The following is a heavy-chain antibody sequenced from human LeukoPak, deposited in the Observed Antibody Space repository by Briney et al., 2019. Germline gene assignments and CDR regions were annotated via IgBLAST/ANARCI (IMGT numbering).Heavy chain of an antibody. Sequence: PSETLSLTCTVSGGSISSSNYYWGCNRQPPGKGLEWIGNIYYSGSTYYNPSLKSRVTISVDTSKNHFSLKLSSVTAADTAVYYCARLVAVAGVFDYWGQGTLVTVSS. CDR3: ARLVAVAGVFDY. CDR2: IYYSGST. D-gene: IGHD6-19*01. CDR1: GGSISSSNYY. J-gene: IGHJ4*02. V-gene: IGHV4-39*02.